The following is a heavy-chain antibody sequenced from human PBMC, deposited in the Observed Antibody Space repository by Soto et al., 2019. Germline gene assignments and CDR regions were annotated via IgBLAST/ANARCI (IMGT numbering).Heavy chain of an antibody. D-gene: IGHD5-18*01. CDR2: IIPIFGST. CDR1: GGTFSSYA. J-gene: IGHJ6*02. V-gene: IGHV1-69*01. Sequence: QVQLVQSGAEVRKPGSSVKVSCKASGGTFSSYAITWVRQAPGQGLEWMGGIIPIFGSTNYAQKFQGRVTITADESTSIAYMELSSLRSEDTAVYYCAREGTTAPQDGFYYYGMDVWGQGTTVTVSS. CDR3: AREGTTAPQDGFYYYGMDV.